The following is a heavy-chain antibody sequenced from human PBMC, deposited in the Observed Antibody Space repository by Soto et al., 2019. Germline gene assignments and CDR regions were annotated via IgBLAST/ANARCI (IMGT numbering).Heavy chain of an antibody. CDR2: IKSQVNGGTP. V-gene: IGHV3-15*07. D-gene: IGHD2-21*01. Sequence: GGSLRLSCAASGFTFSTARINWVRQAPGKGLEWVGRIKSQVNGGTPDFAAPVRGRFAISRDDSRSMVYLQMNRLKTEDTAVYYCTTDSYFTSKLVRFDYWGLGTLVTVSS. CDR3: TTDSYFTSKLVRFDY. CDR1: GFTFSTAR. J-gene: IGHJ4*01.